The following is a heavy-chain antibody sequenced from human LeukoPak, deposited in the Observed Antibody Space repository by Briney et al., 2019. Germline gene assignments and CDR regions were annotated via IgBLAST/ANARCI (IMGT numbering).Heavy chain of an antibody. D-gene: IGHD3-22*01. CDR1: GGTFSSYA. CDR2: IIPIFCTA. Sequence: GASVKVSCKASGGTFSSYAISWVRQAPGQGLDWMGGIIPIFCTANYEQKFQGRVTITADESTSTAYMELSSLRCEDTAVYYCARAPRYYDSSGYSRWFDPWGQGTLVTVSS. CDR3: ARAPRYYDSSGYSRWFDP. J-gene: IGHJ5*02. V-gene: IGHV1-69*13.